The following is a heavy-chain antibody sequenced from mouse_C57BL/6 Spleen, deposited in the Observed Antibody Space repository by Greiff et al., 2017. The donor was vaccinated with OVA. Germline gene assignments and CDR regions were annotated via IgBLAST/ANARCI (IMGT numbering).Heavy chain of an antibody. J-gene: IGHJ4*01. Sequence: EVKVVESGGGLVQPKGSLKLSCAASGFSFNTYAMNWVRQAPGKGLEWVARIRSKSNNYATYYADSVKDRFTISRDDSESMLYLQMNNLKTEDTAMYYCVRIYDGYAYYAMDYWGQGTSVTVSS. CDR1: GFSFNTYA. CDR2: IRSKSNNYAT. D-gene: IGHD2-3*01. CDR3: VRIYDGYAYYAMDY. V-gene: IGHV10-1*01.